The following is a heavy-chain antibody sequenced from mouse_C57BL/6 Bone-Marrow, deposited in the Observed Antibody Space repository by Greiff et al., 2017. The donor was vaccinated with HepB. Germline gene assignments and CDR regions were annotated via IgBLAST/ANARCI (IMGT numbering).Heavy chain of an antibody. Sequence: VQLQQSVAELVRPGASVKLSCTASGFNIKNTYMHWVKQRPEQGLEWIGRIDPANGNTKYAPKFQGKATITADTSSNTAYLQLSSLTSEDTAIYYCARGVLYSNYSYFFDYWGQGTTLTVSS. CDR1: GFNIKNTY. J-gene: IGHJ2*01. D-gene: IGHD2-5*01. CDR3: ARGVLYSNYSYFFDY. CDR2: IDPANGNT. V-gene: IGHV14-3*01.